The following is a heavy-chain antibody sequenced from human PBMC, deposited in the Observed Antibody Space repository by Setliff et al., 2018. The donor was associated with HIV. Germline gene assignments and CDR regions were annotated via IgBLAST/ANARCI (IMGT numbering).Heavy chain of an antibody. CDR3: ARHPLSRRRGTTVTTVGAFDM. D-gene: IGHD4-17*01. CDR1: GESFSDYY. V-gene: IGHV4-34*01. Sequence: SETLSLTCAVYGESFSDYYWSWIRQPPGKGLEWIGEINHSESTNYNPALKSRVTVSVDTSKKKFSLRLSSVSAADTAVYYCARHPLSRRRGTTVTTVGAFDMWGQGTKVTVSS. CDR2: INHSEST. J-gene: IGHJ3*02.